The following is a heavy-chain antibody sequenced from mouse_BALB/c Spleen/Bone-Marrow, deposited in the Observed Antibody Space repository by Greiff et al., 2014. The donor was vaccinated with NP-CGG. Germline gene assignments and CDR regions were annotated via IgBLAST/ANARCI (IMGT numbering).Heavy chain of an antibody. CDR1: GFNIEDTY. Sequence: VQLQQSGAELVKPGASVKWSCTASGFNIEDTYVHWVKQRPEQGLEWIGRIDPANGNTKYDPKFQGKATVTSDTSSNTAYLHLNSLTSEDTAVYYCAEGYDSWFAYWGQGTLVTVSA. V-gene: IGHV14-3*02. CDR3: AEGYDSWFAY. J-gene: IGHJ3*01. D-gene: IGHD2-2*01. CDR2: IDPANGNT.